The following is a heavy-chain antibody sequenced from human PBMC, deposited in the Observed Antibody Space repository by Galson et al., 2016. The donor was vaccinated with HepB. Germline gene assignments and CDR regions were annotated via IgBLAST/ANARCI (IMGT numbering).Heavy chain of an antibody. D-gene: IGHD3-16*01. CDR3: AKERGTAKSFDY. Sequence: SLRLSCAASGFIFSSYAMHWVRKAPGKGLEWVAVVTHDGNNKYYPDPVKGRFIISRDNSKNTLFIQMNSLRLEDTAVYYCAKERGTAKSFDYWGPGTLVTVSS. CDR1: GFIFSSYA. J-gene: IGHJ4*02. V-gene: IGHV3-30*18. CDR2: VTHDGNNK.